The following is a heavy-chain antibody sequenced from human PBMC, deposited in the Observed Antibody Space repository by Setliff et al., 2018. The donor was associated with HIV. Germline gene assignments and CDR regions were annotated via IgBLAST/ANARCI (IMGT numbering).Heavy chain of an antibody. D-gene: IGHD3-10*01. Sequence: GGSLRLSCAASGFTFSDYYMTWVRQAPGKGLEWVANIKEDGSEKYYVDSVKGRFTISRDNAKNSLYLQMSGLRVDDTAVYFCARDLDYYGPSEAFDIWGQGTMVTVSS. CDR3: ARDLDYYGPSEAFDI. V-gene: IGHV3-7*01. J-gene: IGHJ3*02. CDR2: IKEDGSEK. CDR1: GFTFSDYY.